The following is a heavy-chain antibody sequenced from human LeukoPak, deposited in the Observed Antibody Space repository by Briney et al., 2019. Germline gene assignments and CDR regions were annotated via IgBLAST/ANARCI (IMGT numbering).Heavy chain of an antibody. CDR3: ARARYSSGWYRANWFDP. CDR1: GGSISSGGYY. D-gene: IGHD6-19*01. J-gene: IGHJ5*02. CDR2: IYYSGST. V-gene: IGHV4-31*03. Sequence: PSQTLSLTCTVSGGSISSGGYYWSWIRQHPGKGLEWIGYIYYSGSTNYNPSLKSRVTISVDTSKNQFSLKLSSVTAADTAVYYCARARYSSGWYRANWFDPWGQGTLVTVSS.